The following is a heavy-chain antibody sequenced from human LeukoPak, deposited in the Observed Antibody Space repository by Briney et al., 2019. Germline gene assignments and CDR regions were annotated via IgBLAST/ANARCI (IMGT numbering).Heavy chain of an antibody. CDR3: TATNYGAFDI. Sequence: GGSLRLSCVASGFTFSGSAMHWVRQASGKGLEWVGRIRSKANSYATAYAASVKGRFTISRDDSKNTAYLQMNSLKTEDTAVYYCTATNYGAFDIWGQGTMVTVSS. J-gene: IGHJ3*02. D-gene: IGHD5-12*01. V-gene: IGHV3-73*01. CDR1: GFTFSGSA. CDR2: IRSKANSYAT.